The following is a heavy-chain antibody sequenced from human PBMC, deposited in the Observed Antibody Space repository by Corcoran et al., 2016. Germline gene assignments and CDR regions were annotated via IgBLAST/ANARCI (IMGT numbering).Heavy chain of an antibody. V-gene: IGHV1-69*01. CDR1: GGTFSSYA. J-gene: IGHJ3*02. D-gene: IGHD3-22*01. CDR2: IIPIFGTA. Sequence: QVQLVQSGAEVKKPGSSVKVSCKASGGTFSSYAISWVRQAPGQGLEWMGGIIPIFGTANYAQKFQGRVTFTADESTSTAYMELSSLRSEDTAVYYCARGLGDSSGYYPNFGAFDIWGQGTMVTVSS. CDR3: ARGLGDSSGYYPNFGAFDI.